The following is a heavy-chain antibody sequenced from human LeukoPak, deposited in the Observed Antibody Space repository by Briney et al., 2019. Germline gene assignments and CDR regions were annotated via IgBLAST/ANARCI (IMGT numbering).Heavy chain of an antibody. V-gene: IGHV3-7*04. Sequence: GGSLRLSCVVSGFTFSSYWMSWVRQAPGKGLEWVANIKHDGSEKYYVDSVKGRFTISRDNAKSSLYLQMSSLRAEDTAVYYCARENRWTHFDYWGQGTLVTVSS. CDR2: IKHDGSEK. CDR1: GFTFSSYW. D-gene: IGHD2-15*01. J-gene: IGHJ4*02. CDR3: ARENRWTHFDY.